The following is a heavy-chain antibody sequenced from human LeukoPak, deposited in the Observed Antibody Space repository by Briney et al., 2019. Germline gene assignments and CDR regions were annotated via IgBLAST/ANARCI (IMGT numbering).Heavy chain of an antibody. J-gene: IGHJ4*02. CDR3: ARDGNYYDSSGYPFDY. CDR2: ISSSGSTI. D-gene: IGHD3-22*01. CDR1: GFTFSSYE. V-gene: IGHV3-48*03. Sequence: GGSLRLSCAASGFTFSSYEMNWVRQAPGKRLEWVSYISSSGSTIYYADSVKGRFTISRDNAKNSLYLQMNSLRAEDTAVYYCARDGNYYDSSGYPFDYWGQGTLVTVSS.